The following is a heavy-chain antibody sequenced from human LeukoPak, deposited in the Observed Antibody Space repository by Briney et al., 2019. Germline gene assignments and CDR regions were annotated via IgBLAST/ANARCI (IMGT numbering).Heavy chain of an antibody. D-gene: IGHD5-12*01. Sequence: PGGSLRLSCAASGFTLSGYWMSWVRQAPGKGLEWVARLHADGIERYYVDPVKGRFTIPRDNAKNSLHLQMYSLRLDDTAVYYCARGGYSFDYLGQGTLVTVSS. CDR1: GFTLSGYW. J-gene: IGHJ4*02. CDR3: ARGGYSFDY. V-gene: IGHV3-7*01. CDR2: LHADGIER.